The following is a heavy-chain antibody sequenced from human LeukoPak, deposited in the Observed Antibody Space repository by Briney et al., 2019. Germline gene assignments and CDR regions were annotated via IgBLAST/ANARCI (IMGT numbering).Heavy chain of an antibody. CDR3: ASRPNWFDP. V-gene: IGHV4-59*02. J-gene: IGHJ5*02. CDR1: GGSVSNYH. Sequence: SETLSLTCTVSGGSVSNYHWSWIRQPPGKGLEWIGEIYHSGSTNYNPSLKSRVTISVDKSKNQFSLKLSSVTAADTAVYYCASRPNWFDPWGQGTLVTVSS. CDR2: IYHSGST.